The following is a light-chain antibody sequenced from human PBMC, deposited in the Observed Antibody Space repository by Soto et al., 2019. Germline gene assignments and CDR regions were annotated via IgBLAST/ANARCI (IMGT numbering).Light chain of an antibody. CDR2: GAS. CDR3: QQYGSSPPTGT. CDR1: QSVSSSY. J-gene: IGKJ1*01. Sequence: EIVLTQSPGTLSLSPGERATLSCRASQSVSSSYLAWYQQKPGQAPRLLIYGASSRATGIPDRFSGSGSGTDFTLTISRLEPEDFAVYYCQQYGSSPPTGTFGQGTKVDI. V-gene: IGKV3-20*01.